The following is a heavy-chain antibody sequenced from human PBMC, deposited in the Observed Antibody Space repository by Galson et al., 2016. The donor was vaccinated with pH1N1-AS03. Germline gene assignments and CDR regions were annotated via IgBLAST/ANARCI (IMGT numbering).Heavy chain of an antibody. CDR2: FAGSAEKT. CDR3: TTVAGTYYNGAY. D-gene: IGHD3-10*01. Sequence: SLRLSCAVSQSIFSKYQMGWVRQAPGKGLEWVSTFAGSAEKTYYADSVKGRFTISKDNSKNTFYLQMNTLRAADTALYYCTTVAGTYYNGAYWGQGTLVTFSS. J-gene: IGHJ4*02. V-gene: IGHV3-23*01. CDR1: QSIFSKYQ.